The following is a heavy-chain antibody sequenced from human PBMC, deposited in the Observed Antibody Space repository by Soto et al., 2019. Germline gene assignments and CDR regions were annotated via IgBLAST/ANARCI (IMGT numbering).Heavy chain of an antibody. CDR1: GCTFTSYD. Sequence: XSVKFSCKASGCTFTSYDINWVRQATGQGLEWXGWMKXTSGNTGYAQXXQGRVTMTGKTSLSTAYMELSSMRSEDTAVYYCAREGGSVAWGQGTLVTVYS. CDR3: AREGGSVA. J-gene: IGHJ4*02. CDR2: MKXTSGNT. D-gene: IGHD3-10*01. V-gene: IGHV1-8*01.